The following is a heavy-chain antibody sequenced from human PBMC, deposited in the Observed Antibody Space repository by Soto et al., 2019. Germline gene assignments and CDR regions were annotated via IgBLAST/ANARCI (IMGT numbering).Heavy chain of an antibody. CDR2: INRASIYI. D-gene: IGHD4-17*01. Sequence: LRLSCAASGFTFSTYDMNRVRQAPGKGLEWVSSINRASIYIYYADSVRGRFTISRDNAKNSLYLQMDSLRVEDTAVYYCARRTVTTYHYFDYWGQGTLVTVSS. CDR1: GFTFSTYD. V-gene: IGHV3-21*01. J-gene: IGHJ4*02. CDR3: ARRTVTTYHYFDY.